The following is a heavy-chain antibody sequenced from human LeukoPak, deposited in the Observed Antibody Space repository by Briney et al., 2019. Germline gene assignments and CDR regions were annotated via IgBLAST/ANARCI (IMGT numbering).Heavy chain of an antibody. CDR3: AKRVGGTPDN. V-gene: IGHV3-7*03. CDR1: GFTFSSYW. Sequence: GGSLRLSCAASGFTFSSYWMSWVRQAPGKGLEWVANINKDGSEKYYMDSVRGRFTISRDNAKNSLYLQMHSLRVEDTALYFCAKRVGGTPDNWGLGTLVTVSS. J-gene: IGHJ4*02. D-gene: IGHD1-26*01. CDR2: INKDGSEK.